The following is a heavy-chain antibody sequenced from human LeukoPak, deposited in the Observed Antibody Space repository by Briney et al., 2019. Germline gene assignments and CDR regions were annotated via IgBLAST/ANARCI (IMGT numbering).Heavy chain of an antibody. V-gene: IGHV1-8*01. CDR1: GYTFTSYD. CDR2: MNPNSGNT. J-gene: IGHJ4*02. D-gene: IGHD4-17*01. Sequence: ASVKVSCKASGYTFTSYDINWVRQATGQGLEWMGWMNPNSGNTGCAQKFQGRVTMTRNTSISTAYMELSSLRSEDTAVYYCALTTVTTSAYWGQGTLVTVSS. CDR3: ALTTVTTSAY.